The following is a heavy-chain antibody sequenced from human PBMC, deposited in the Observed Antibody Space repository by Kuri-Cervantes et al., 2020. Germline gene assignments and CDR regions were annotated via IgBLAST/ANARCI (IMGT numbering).Heavy chain of an antibody. V-gene: IGHV3-33*05. CDR1: GFTFSSYG. CDR3: ARVLESWYLDY. Sequence: GGSLRLSCAASGFTFSSYGIHWVRQAPGKGLEWVAVISYDGSNKYYADSVKGRFTISRDNSKNTLYLQMNSLRAEDTAVYYCARVLESWYLDYWGQGTLVTVSS. J-gene: IGHJ4*02. D-gene: IGHD5-24*01. CDR2: ISYDGSNK.